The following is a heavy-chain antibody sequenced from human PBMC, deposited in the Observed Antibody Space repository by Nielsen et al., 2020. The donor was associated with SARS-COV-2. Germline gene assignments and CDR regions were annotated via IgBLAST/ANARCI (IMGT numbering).Heavy chain of an antibody. CDR3: ARHDYGGNSPIDS. D-gene: IGHD4-23*01. CDR1: GGTISRDA. CDR2: ITLFFDAA. Sequence: SVQVTCNDTGGTISRDAYSWVRQPPGQAPEWVGGITLFFDAANYAQNFQGRATITADESTNTAYLELSSLRSEDTAVYYCARHDYGGNSPIDSWSQGTLVTVSS. J-gene: IGHJ4*02. V-gene: IGHV1-69*13.